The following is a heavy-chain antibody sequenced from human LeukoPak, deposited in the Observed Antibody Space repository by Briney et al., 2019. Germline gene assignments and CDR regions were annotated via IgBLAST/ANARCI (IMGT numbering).Heavy chain of an antibody. CDR2: IYTSGST. CDR1: GGSISSYY. D-gene: IGHD5-24*01. J-gene: IGHJ4*02. CDR3: AREQREMATIFIGY. Sequence: SETLSLTCTVSGGSISSYYWSWIRQPAGKGLEWIGRIYTSGSTNYNPSLKSRVTMSVDTSKNQFSLKLSSVTAADTAVYYCAREQREMATIFIGYWGQGTLVTVSS. V-gene: IGHV4-4*07.